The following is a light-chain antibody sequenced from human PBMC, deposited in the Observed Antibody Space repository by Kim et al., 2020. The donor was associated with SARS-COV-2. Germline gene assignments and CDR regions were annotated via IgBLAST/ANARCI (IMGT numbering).Light chain of an antibody. CDR3: MQALQTPIT. V-gene: IGKV2-28*01. CDR2: LGS. Sequence: DIVMTQSPLSLPVTPGEPASISCRSSQSLLHSNGYNYLDWYLQKPGQSPQLLIYLGSNRASGVPDRFSGSGSGTDFTLKISSVEAEDVGVYYCMQALQTPITFGQGTRLGIK. J-gene: IGKJ5*01. CDR1: QSLLHSNGYNY.